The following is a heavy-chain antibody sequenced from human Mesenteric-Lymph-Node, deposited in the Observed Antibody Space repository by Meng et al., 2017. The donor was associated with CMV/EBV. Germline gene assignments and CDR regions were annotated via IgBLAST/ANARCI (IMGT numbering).Heavy chain of an antibody. J-gene: IGHJ5*02. Sequence: RSLTCAGYIGSCSDSYSNWVRQPPGKGQEWIREFNHGGSTNYNPSLKSRVTISVDTSKNQFSLKLTSVAAADTGVYYCARGRTVNTWGQGTLVTVSS. V-gene: IGHV4-34*01. CDR3: ARGRTVNT. D-gene: IGHD1/OR15-1a*01. CDR1: IGSCSDSY. CDR2: FNHGGST.